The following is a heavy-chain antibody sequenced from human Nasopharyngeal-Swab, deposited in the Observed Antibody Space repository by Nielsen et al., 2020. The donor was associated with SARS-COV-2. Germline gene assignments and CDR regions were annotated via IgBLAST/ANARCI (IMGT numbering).Heavy chain of an antibody. V-gene: IGHV4-59*01. J-gene: IGHJ2*01. CDR2: IYYSGST. CDR1: GGPISSYY. CDR3: ARASAGYFDL. Sequence: SETLSLTCTVPGGPISSYYWSWIRQPPGKGLEWIGYIYYSGSTNYNPSLKSRVTISVDTSKNQFSLKLSSVTAADTAVYYCARASAGYFDLWGRGTLVTVSS.